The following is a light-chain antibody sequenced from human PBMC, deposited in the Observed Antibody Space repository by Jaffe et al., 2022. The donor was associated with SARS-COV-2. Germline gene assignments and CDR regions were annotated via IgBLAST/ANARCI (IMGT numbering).Light chain of an antibody. CDR3: QQTDTFPPT. J-gene: IGKJ3*01. CDR2: AAS. CDR1: QTIYNY. V-gene: IGKV1-39*01. Sequence: DIQMTQSPSSLSASVGDRVTITCRASQTIYNYLNWYQQKPGKAPKLLIYAASSLQSGIPSRFSGSGSGTDFTLTVSSLQPEDFATYYCQQTDTFPPTFGPGTKVDIK.